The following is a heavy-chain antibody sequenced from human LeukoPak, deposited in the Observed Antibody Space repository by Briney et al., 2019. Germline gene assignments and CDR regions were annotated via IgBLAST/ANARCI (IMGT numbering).Heavy chain of an antibody. CDR2: ISAYNGNI. V-gene: IGHV1-18*01. Sequence: GASVKVSCKTSGYSENFYGITWVRQVAGQGLEWMGWISAYNGNINYAQKLQGRVTMTTDTSTSTAYMELRSLRSDDTAVYYCASRVSDYGSGSFESDAFDIWGQGTMVTVSS. CDR1: GYSENFYG. CDR3: ASRVSDYGSGSFESDAFDI. D-gene: IGHD3-10*01. J-gene: IGHJ3*02.